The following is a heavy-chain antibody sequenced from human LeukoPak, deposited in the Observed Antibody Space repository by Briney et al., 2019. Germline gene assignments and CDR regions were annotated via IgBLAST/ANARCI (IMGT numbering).Heavy chain of an antibody. V-gene: IGHV3-49*03. J-gene: IGHJ4*02. Sequence: GSLRLSCTASGFTFGDYAMSWFRQAPGKGLEWVGFIKSKAYGGTTEYAASVKGRFTISRDDSKSIAYLQMNSLKTEDTAVYYCTRKELLWFGENYFDYWGQGTLVTVSS. CDR3: TRKELLWFGENYFDY. CDR2: IKSKAYGGTT. D-gene: IGHD3-10*01. CDR1: GFTFGDYA.